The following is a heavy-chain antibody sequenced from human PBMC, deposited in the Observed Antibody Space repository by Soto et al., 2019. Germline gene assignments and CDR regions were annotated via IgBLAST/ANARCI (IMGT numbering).Heavy chain of an antibody. V-gene: IGHV1-69*12. J-gene: IGHJ6*02. CDR2: IIPIFGTA. D-gene: IGHD5-18*01. Sequence: QVQLVQSGAEVKKPGSSVKVSCKASGGTFSSYAISWVRQAPGQGLEWMGGIIPIFGTANYAQKFQGRVTITADESTSXASXELSSLRSEDTAVYYCAGPGVAMVPASAYYYGMDVWGQGTTVTVSS. CDR1: GGTFSSYA. CDR3: AGPGVAMVPASAYYYGMDV.